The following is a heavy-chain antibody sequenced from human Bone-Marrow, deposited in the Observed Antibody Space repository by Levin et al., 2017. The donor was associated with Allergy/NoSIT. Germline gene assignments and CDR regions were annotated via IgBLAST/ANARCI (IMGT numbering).Heavy chain of an antibody. J-gene: IGHJ4*02. CDR1: GFTVSNNF. D-gene: IGHD5-18*01. CDR2: IYSRGYA. V-gene: IGHV3-66*01. Sequence: GGSLRLSCAASGFTVSNNFMTWVRQAPGKGPEWVSLIYSRGYAQYADSVKGRFTISRDNSKNTLYLQMNSLRAEDTAIYYCARKTDTNIEPGDFWGQGTLVTVSS. CDR3: ARKTDTNIEPGDF.